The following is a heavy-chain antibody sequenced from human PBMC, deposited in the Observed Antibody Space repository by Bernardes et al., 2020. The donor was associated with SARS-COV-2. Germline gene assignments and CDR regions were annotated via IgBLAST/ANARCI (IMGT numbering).Heavy chain of an antibody. D-gene: IGHD3-10*01. CDR2: LDPSDGTT. V-gene: IGHV1-24*01. CDR3: ARAGGGADALDI. Sequence: ASVKVSCKVSGYTLTELSMHWVRQAPGKGLEWMGRLDPSDGTTNFAQKFQDRVTMTTDTSTSTVYMELSTLRSDDTAFYYCARAGGGADALDIWGQGTLVTVSS. CDR1: GYTLTELS. J-gene: IGHJ3*02.